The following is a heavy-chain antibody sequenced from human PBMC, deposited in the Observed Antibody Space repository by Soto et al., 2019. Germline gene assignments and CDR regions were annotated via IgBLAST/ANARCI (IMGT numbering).Heavy chain of an antibody. CDR1: GYTFTGYY. Sequence: ASGKVSCKASGYTFTGYYMHWLRQAPGQGLEWMGWINPNSGGTNYAQKFQGRVTMTRDTSISTAYMELSRLRSDDTAVYYCARVAGSSSWNYYYYGMDVWGQGTTVTVSS. CDR2: INPNSGGT. V-gene: IGHV1-2*02. D-gene: IGHD6-13*01. CDR3: ARVAGSSSWNYYYYGMDV. J-gene: IGHJ6*02.